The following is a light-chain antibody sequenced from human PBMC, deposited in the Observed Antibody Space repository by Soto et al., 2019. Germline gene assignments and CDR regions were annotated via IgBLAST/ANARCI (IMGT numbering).Light chain of an antibody. CDR3: CSYAGTNTFV. J-gene: IGLJ3*02. Sequence: QSALTQPASVSGSAGQSITISCTGTSINVGFYNLVSWYQHHPGKAPRLMIFEGSKRPSGVSYRFSGSKSGNTASLTISGLQDEDEADYYCCSYAGTNTFVFGGGTKLTVL. CDR2: EGS. V-gene: IGLV2-23*03. CDR1: SINVGFYNL.